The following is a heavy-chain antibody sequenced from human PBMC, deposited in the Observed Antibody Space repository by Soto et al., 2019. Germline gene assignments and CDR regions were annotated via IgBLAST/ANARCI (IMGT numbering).Heavy chain of an antibody. CDR2: IYSGGTT. CDR1: GFTVSSKY. Sequence: GGSLRLSCAASGFTVSSKYMTWVRQAPGKGLEWVSLIYSGGTTYYADSVKGRFIISRDNSTNTLYLQMNSLRAEDTAVYYCATAFSNYVAWFDPWGQGTLVTVSS. V-gene: IGHV3-66*01. J-gene: IGHJ5*02. CDR3: ATAFSNYVAWFDP. D-gene: IGHD4-4*01.